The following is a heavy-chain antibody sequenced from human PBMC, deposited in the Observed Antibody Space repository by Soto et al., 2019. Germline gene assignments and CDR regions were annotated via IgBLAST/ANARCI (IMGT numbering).Heavy chain of an antibody. Sequence: QVQLVESGGGVVQPGRSLRLSCAASGFTFSSYSMHWVRQAPGKGLEWVAVIWYDGSNKYYADSVKGRFTISRDNSKNTLYLQMNSLRAEDTAVYYCARTLGSGLIDYWGQGTLVTVSS. CDR2: IWYDGSNK. V-gene: IGHV3-33*01. CDR1: GFTFSSYS. D-gene: IGHD3-10*01. J-gene: IGHJ4*02. CDR3: ARTLGSGLIDY.